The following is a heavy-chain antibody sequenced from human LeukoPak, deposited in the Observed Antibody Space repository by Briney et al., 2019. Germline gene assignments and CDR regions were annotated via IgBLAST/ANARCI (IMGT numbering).Heavy chain of an antibody. V-gene: IGHV1-18*01. CDR2: ISAYNGNT. Sequence: ASVNVSCKASGYTFTSYGISWVRQAPGQGLEWMGWISAYNGNTNYAQKLQGRVTMTTDTSTSTAYMELRSLRSDDTAVYYCARDHRATYYDFWSGYSYYFDYWGQGTLVTVSS. CDR1: GYTFTSYG. D-gene: IGHD3-3*01. J-gene: IGHJ4*02. CDR3: ARDHRATYYDFWSGYSYYFDY.